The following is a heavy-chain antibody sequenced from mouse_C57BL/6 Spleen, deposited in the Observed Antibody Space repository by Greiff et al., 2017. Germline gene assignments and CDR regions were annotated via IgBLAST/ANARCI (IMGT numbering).Heavy chain of an antibody. V-gene: IGHV1-22*01. D-gene: IGHD3-3*01. CDR3: ASKVRASYYYATDH. J-gene: IGHJ4*01. Sequence: EVQLQQSGPELVKPGASVKMSCKASGYTFTDYNMHWVKQSHGKSLEWIGYINPNNGGTSYNQKFKGKATLTVNKSSSTAYMELRSLTSVDSAVYYCASKVRASYYYATDHWGQGTSVTVSS. CDR2: INPNNGGT. CDR1: GYTFTDYN.